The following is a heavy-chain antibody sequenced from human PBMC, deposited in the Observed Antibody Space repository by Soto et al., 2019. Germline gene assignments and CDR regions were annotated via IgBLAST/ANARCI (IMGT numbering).Heavy chain of an antibody. CDR3: ARHLFAGGVTYNWFDS. CDR2: FFYSGAT. CDR1: DGSISSRNYY. D-gene: IGHD3-10*02. J-gene: IGHJ5*01. Sequence: QLQLQESGPGLVKPSETPSLTCTVSDGSISSRNYYWGWIRQSPGKGLEWIGSFFYSGATYYNPSLKSRVTIFVDMSKNQVSLKLSSVTAADSAVYSCARHLFAGGVTYNWFDSWGQGTLVTVSS. V-gene: IGHV4-39*01.